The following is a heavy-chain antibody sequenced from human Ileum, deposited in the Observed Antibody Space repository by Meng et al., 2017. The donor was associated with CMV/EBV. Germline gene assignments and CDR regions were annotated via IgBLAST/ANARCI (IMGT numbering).Heavy chain of an antibody. CDR3: ARESRYCSSTSCYTGVKGYYYYGMDV. Sequence: GESLKISCAASGFTVSSNYMSWVRQAPGKGLEWVSVIYSGGSTYYADPVKGRFTISRDNSKNTLYLQMNSLRAEDTAVYYCARESRYCSSTSCYTGVKGYYYYGMDVWGQGTTVT. D-gene: IGHD2-2*02. CDR2: IYSGGST. CDR1: GFTVSSNY. J-gene: IGHJ6*02. V-gene: IGHV3-53*01.